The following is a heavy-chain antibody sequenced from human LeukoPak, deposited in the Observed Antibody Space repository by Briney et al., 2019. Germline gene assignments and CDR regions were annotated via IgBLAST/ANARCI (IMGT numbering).Heavy chain of an antibody. V-gene: IGHV3-48*03. CDR1: GFTFSSYE. CDR3: ARQQQQLWYD. D-gene: IGHD5-18*01. CDR2: ISSSAGTT. Sequence: GGSLRLSCAASGFTFSSYEMNWVRQAPGEGLEWVSYISSSAGTTYYADSVKGRFTIPRDNAKNSLYLQMNSLRAEDTAVYFCARQQQQLWYDWGQGTLVTVSS. J-gene: IGHJ4*02.